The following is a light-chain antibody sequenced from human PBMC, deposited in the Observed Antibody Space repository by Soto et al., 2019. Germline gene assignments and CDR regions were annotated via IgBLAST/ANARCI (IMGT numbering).Light chain of an antibody. J-gene: IGKJ5*01. V-gene: IGKV3-15*01. CDR1: QSLTNY. CDR2: GAS. Sequence: EVALTQSPATLSLSPWERATLSCRASQSLTNYLAWYQQKPGQAPRLLIYGASTRATGIPARFSGSGSGTEFTLTISSLQSEDFAVYYCQQYNNWPPITFGQGTRLENK. CDR3: QQYNNWPPIT.